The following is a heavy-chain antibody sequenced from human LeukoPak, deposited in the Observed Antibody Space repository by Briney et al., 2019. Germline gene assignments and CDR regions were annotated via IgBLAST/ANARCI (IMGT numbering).Heavy chain of an antibody. CDR2: IIPILGIA. D-gene: IGHD3-22*01. J-gene: IGHJ4*02. CDR3: AAYYDSNVARSLDY. CDR1: GGTFSSYA. V-gene: IGHV1-69*04. Sequence: GASVKVSCKASGGTFSSYAIRWVRQAPGQGLEWMGRIIPILGIANYAQKFQGRVTITADKSTSTAYMELSSLRSEDTAVYYCAAYYDSNVARSLDYWGQGTLVTVSS.